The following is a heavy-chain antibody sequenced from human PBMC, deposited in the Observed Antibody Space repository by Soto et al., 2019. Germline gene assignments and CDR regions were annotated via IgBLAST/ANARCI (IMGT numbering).Heavy chain of an antibody. V-gene: IGHV6-1*01. Sequence: PSQILSLTCAISGDSVSSNSAAWNWIRQSPSRGLEWLGRTYYRSKWYNDYAVSVKSRITINPDTSKNQFSLQLNSVTPEDTAVYYCARVVVRPPICSSTSCYGSGMDVWGQGTTVTVSS. J-gene: IGHJ6*02. CDR1: GDSVSSNSAA. CDR2: TYYRSKWYN. D-gene: IGHD2-2*01. CDR3: ARVVVRPPICSSTSCYGSGMDV.